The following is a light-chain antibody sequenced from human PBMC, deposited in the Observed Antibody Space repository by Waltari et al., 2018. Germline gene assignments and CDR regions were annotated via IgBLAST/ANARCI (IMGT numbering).Light chain of an antibody. J-gene: IGLJ3*02. V-gene: IGLV1-47*01. CDR2: KNN. CDR1: SYNIGGNY. Sequence: QSVLSQPPSASGTPGQRVTISCSGSSYNIGGNYVYWYQQLPGTAPKLLIYKNNQRPSGVPDRFSGSKSGSSVSLAISGLRSEDEADYYCAAWDDSLSGWVFGGGTKVTVL. CDR3: AAWDDSLSGWV.